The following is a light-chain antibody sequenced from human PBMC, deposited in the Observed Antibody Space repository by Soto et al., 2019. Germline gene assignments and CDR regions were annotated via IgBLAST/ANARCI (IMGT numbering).Light chain of an antibody. CDR2: DAS. Sequence: DIHMTQSPSSLSASLGDIVTIIFRASQSVSTRLAWYQQKPGKAPKVLIYDASSWAGGVPSRFTGSGSGTEFTLTINSLEPDDFATYYCQQYSVYWTFGQGTKVDIK. J-gene: IGKJ1*01. CDR1: QSVSTR. V-gene: IGKV1-5*02. CDR3: QQYSVYWT.